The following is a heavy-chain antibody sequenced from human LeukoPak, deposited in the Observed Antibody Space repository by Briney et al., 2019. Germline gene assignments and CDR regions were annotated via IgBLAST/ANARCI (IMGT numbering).Heavy chain of an antibody. J-gene: IGHJ5*02. CDR1: GDSISSSYY. CDR3: ARVDSGSFLGDWFDP. CDR2: IYHSGIT. D-gene: IGHD1-26*01. V-gene: IGHV4-38-2*02. Sequence: SETLSLTCTVSGDSISSSYYWGWIRQPPGKGLEWIGSIYHSGITYYNPSLKSRVTISADTSKNQFSLKLSSVTAADTAVYYCARVDSGSFLGDWFDPWGQGTLVTVSS.